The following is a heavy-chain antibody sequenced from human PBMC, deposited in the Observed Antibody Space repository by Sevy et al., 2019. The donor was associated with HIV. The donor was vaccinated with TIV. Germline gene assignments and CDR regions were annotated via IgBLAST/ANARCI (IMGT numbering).Heavy chain of an antibody. V-gene: IGHV3-30*12. CDR2: IYYDGSLK. J-gene: IGHJ4*02. Sequence: GGSLRLSCAASGFTFRSYDMHWVRQTPGKGPEWVAIIYYDGSLKYYSDSVKGRFTISRDNSKNTLYLQMNSLSVDDTAVYYCARDLGSGWYPLDYWGQRTLVTVSS. D-gene: IGHD6-19*01. CDR1: GFTFRSYD. CDR3: ARDLGSGWYPLDY.